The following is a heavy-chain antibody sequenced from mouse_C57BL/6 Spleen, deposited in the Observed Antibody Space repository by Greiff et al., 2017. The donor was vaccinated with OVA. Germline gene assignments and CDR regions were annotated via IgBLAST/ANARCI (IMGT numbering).Heavy chain of an antibody. D-gene: IGHD1-1*01. J-gene: IGHJ2*01. Sequence: LQESGAELVKPGASVKLSCTASGFNIKDYYMHWVKQRTEQCLEWIGRIDPEDGDTKSAPKFQGKATIPADTSPNTAYLQLSSLTSEDTAVDYCAPYYYGSSGFDDWGKGTTLTVSS. V-gene: IGHV14-2*01. CDR2: IDPEDGDT. CDR1: GFNIKDYY. CDR3: APYYYGSSGFDD.